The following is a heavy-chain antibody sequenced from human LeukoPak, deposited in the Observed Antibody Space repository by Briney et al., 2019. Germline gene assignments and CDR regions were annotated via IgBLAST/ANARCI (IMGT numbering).Heavy chain of an antibody. V-gene: IGHV4-59*08. J-gene: IGHJ4*02. CDR3: ARSSGQRAVDY. CDR2: IYYSGGT. Sequence: SETLSLTCTVSGGSISSYYWSWIRQPPGKGLEWIGYIYYSGGTNYNPSLKSRVTISVDTSKNQFSLKLSSVTAADTAVYYCARSSGQRAVDYWGQGTLVTVSS. CDR1: GGSISSYY.